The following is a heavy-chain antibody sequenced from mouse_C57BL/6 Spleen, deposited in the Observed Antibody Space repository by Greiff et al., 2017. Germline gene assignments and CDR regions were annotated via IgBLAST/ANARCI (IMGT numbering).Heavy chain of an antibody. V-gene: IGHV5-17*01. CDR2: ISSGSSTI. D-gene: IGHD2-2*01. CDR1: GFTFSDYG. J-gene: IGHJ4*01. Sequence: DVKLVESGGGLVKPGGSLQLSCAASGFTFSDYGMHWVRQAPEKGLEWVAYISSGSSTIYYADTVKGRCTISRDNAKNTLCLQMTSLRSEATAIYYCARPWGYGADYAMDYWGQGTSVTVSS. CDR3: ARPWGYGADYAMDY.